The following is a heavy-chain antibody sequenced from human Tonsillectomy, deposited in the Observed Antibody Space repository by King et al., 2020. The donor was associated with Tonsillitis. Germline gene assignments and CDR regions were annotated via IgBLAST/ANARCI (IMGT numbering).Heavy chain of an antibody. Sequence: EVQLVESGGGLVQPGGSLRLSCAASGFTFSSYAMSWVRQAPGKGLEWVSGISNSGGNTYYADSVKGRFSISSDNSKNTLYLQMNSLRAGDTAAYYCAKDGHSSGWYYFDYWGQGTLVTVSS. J-gene: IGHJ4*02. CDR2: ISNSGGNT. V-gene: IGHV3-23*04. CDR1: GFTFSSYA. CDR3: AKDGHSSGWYYFDY. D-gene: IGHD6-19*01.